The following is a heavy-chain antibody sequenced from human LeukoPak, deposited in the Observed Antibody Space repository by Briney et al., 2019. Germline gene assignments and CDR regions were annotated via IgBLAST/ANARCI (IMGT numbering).Heavy chain of an antibody. D-gene: IGHD1-26*01. V-gene: IGHV1-3*01. J-gene: IGHJ4*02. Sequence: ASVKVSCKASGYTFTSYAIHWVRQAPGQRLEWMGWISAGNGNTKYSQNFQGRVTFISNTSATTAFMEQSSLRSEDAAVYYCARDSGSGNNDYWGQGTLVTVSS. CDR3: ARDSGSGNNDY. CDR1: GYTFTSYA. CDR2: ISAGNGNT.